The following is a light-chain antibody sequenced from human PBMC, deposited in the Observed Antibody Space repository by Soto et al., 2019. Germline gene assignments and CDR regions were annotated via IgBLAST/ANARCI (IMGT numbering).Light chain of an antibody. CDR2: KVS. CDR3: MQVAQLRP. CDR1: QSLVRSDGNAY. V-gene: IGKV2-24*01. J-gene: IGKJ5*01. Sequence: DIVMTQTPLSSPVTLGQPVSISCKSSQSLVRSDGNAYLNWLHQRPGQPPRLLIYKVSHRFSGVPDRFSGSGAGTDFTLHISRVEAEDVGIYFCMQVAQLRPFRQGTRLEIK.